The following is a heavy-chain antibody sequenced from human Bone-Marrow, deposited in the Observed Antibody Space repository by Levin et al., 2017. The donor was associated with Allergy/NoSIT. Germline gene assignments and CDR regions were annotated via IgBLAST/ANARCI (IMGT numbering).Heavy chain of an antibody. J-gene: IGHJ5*02. D-gene: IGHD2-2*01. V-gene: IGHV1-2*02. CDR1: GYTFTGYY. CDR2: INPNSGGT. CDR3: ARDRKWADIVVVPAANDWCDP. Sequence: ASVKVSCKASGYTFTGYYMHWVRQAPGQGLEWMGWINPNSGGTNYAQKVPGRVTMTMDTSISTAYMELRRLRSDDTGVYYCARDRKWADIVVVPAANDWCDPWGQGTLVTVSS.